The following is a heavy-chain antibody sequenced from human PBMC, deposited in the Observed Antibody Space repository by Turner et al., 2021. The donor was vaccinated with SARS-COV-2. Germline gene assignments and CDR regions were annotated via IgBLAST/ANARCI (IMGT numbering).Heavy chain of an antibody. Sequence: QVQLVQSGAEVKKPGASVKVSCKASGYTFTNYDINWVRQATGQGLEWMGWMNPNSGNTGYAQKFPGRVTMTRDTSISTAYMELSSLRSEDTAVYYCARGGITMIVVHYFDYWGQGTLVTVSS. V-gene: IGHV1-8*01. J-gene: IGHJ4*02. CDR2: MNPNSGNT. CDR3: ARGGITMIVVHYFDY. D-gene: IGHD3-22*01. CDR1: GYTFTNYD.